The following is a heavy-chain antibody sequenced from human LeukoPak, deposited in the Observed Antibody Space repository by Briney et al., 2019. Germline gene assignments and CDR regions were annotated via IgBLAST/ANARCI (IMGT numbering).Heavy chain of an antibody. V-gene: IGHV3-30*04. J-gene: IGHJ2*01. D-gene: IGHD2-8*01. CDR1: GFTFSSYA. Sequence: GGSLRLSCAASGFTFSSYAMHWVRQAPGKGLEWVAVISYDGSNKYYADSVKGRFTISRDNSKNTLYLQMNSLRAEDTAVYYCAKMVGPQLWYFDLWGRGTLVTVSS. CDR2: ISYDGSNK. CDR3: AKMVGPQLWYFDL.